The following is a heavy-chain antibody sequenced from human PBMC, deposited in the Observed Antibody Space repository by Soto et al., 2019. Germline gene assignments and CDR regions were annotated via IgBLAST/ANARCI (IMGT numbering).Heavy chain of an antibody. CDR1: GFTFSDYY. V-gene: IGHV3-11*05. Sequence: QVQLVESGGGLVRPGGSLRLSCAASGFTFSDYYMTWIRQAPGKGLEWVSYITGSSDYTNYADSVKGRFTISRDNVKNSLYLQMNSMRAEDTAVYYWAREYYSGMDVWGQGATVTVSS. CDR2: ITGSSDYT. CDR3: AREYYSGMDV. J-gene: IGHJ6*02.